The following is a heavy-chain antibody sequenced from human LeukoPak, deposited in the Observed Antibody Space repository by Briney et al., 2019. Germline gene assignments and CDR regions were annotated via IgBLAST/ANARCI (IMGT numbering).Heavy chain of an antibody. CDR3: AKAEREWLARRGGFQDY. Sequence: GGSLRLSCAASGFTFSSYAMSWVRQAPGKGLEWVSAISGSGGSTYYADSVKGRFTISRDNSKNTLYLQMNSLRAEDTAVYYCAKAEREWLARRGGFQDYWGQGSLVTVSS. CDR2: ISGSGGST. J-gene: IGHJ4*02. D-gene: IGHD6-19*01. V-gene: IGHV3-23*01. CDR1: GFTFSSYA.